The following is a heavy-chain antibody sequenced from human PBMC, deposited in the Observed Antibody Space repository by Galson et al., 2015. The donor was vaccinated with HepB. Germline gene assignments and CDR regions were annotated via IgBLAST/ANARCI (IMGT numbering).Heavy chain of an antibody. Sequence: SVKVSCKASGYRFTGYFIHWVRQAPGQGLEWMGRINPNNGVTNYAQNFQGRVTVTRDTSITTAYIELNRLISDDTAIYYCARDGTGTENYHVDVWGNGTTVTVSS. CDR2: INPNNGVT. CDR1: GYRFTGYF. J-gene: IGHJ6*03. V-gene: IGHV1-2*06. CDR3: ARDGTGTENYHVDV. D-gene: IGHD2-8*02.